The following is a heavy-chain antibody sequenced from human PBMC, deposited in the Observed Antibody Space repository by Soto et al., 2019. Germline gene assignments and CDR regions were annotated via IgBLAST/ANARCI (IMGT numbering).Heavy chain of an antibody. CDR2: ISGSGGST. CDR3: AKDSGSIRADSGYDYSYYCYGMDV. CDR1: GFTFSSYA. Sequence: GGSLRLSCAASGFTFSSYAMSWVRQAPGKGLEWVSAISGSGGSTYYADSVKGRFTISRDNSKNTLYLQMNSLRAEDTAVYYCAKDSGSIRADSGYDYSYYCYGMDVWGQGTTVTVSS. D-gene: IGHD5-12*01. J-gene: IGHJ6*02. V-gene: IGHV3-23*01.